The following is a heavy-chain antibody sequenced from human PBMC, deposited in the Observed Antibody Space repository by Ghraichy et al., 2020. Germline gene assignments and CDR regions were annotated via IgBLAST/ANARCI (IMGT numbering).Heavy chain of an antibody. Sequence: SETLSLTCTVSGGSVSSGSYYWSWIRQPPGKGLEWIGYIYYSGSTNYNPSLKSRVTISVDTSKNQFSLKLSSVTAADTAVYYCARDDSSGPYQGYYGMDVWGQGTTVTVSS. D-gene: IGHD3-22*01. CDR2: IYYSGST. J-gene: IGHJ6*02. CDR1: GGSVSSGSYY. V-gene: IGHV4-61*01. CDR3: ARDDSSGPYQGYYGMDV.